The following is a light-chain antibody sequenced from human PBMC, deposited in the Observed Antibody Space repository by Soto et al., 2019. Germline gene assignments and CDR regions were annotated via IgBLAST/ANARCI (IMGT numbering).Light chain of an antibody. Sequence: EIVLTQSPGTLSLSPGQRATLSCRASQRLSASDIAWYQQKPGQAPKFLIYGVSSRATGIPDRFSGSGSGTDFTLTISSLQSEDFAVYYCQQYNMWTGTFGPGTKVDIK. CDR2: GVS. CDR3: QQYNMWTGT. CDR1: QRLSASD. V-gene: IGKV3-20*01. J-gene: IGKJ3*01.